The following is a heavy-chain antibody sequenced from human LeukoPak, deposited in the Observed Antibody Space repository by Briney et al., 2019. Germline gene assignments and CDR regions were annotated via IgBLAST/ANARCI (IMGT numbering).Heavy chain of an antibody. CDR1: GFTFSSYT. J-gene: IGHJ6*02. V-gene: IGHV3-21*01. CDR2: ISSSSDYI. D-gene: IGHD2/OR15-2a*01. Sequence: PGGSLRLSCAASGFTFSSYTMDWVRQAPGKGLEWVSSISSSSDYIFYADSVKGRFTISRDNAQNSLYLQMNSLRAEDTAMYYCAGSMGSYYDYGMDVWGQGTTVTV. CDR3: AGSMGSYYDYGMDV.